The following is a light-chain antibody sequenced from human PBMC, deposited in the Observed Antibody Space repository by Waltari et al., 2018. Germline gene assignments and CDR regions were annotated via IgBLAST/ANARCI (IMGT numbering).Light chain of an antibody. V-gene: IGKV4-1*01. CDR1: QSLLFRSNHKNY. CDR2: WAS. J-gene: IGKJ1*01. Sequence: DTVMTQSPDSLAVSLGERATINCKSSQSLLFRSNHKNYLAWYQQKPGQPPKLLIHWASTRESGVPDRFSGSGSGTDFTLTISSLQAEDGAVYYCQQYYHIARTFGQGTRVEIK. CDR3: QQYYHIART.